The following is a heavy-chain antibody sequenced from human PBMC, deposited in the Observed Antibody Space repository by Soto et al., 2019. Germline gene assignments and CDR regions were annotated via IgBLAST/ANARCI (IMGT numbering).Heavy chain of an antibody. D-gene: IGHD1-1*01. Sequence: ASVKVSCKASGYTFTSYYINWVRQATGQGLEWMGWMNPNSGNTGYAQKFQGRVTMTRNTSISTAYMELSSLRSEDTAVYYCARGVGNLYYYYYYMDVWGKGTTVTVSS. CDR2: MNPNSGNT. J-gene: IGHJ6*03. V-gene: IGHV1-8*01. CDR3: ARGVGNLYYYYYYMDV. CDR1: GYTFTSYY.